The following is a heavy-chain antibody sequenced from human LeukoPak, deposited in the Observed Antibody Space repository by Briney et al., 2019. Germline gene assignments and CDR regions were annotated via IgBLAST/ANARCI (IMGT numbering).Heavy chain of an antibody. V-gene: IGHV3-23*01. Sequence: GGSLRLSCAASGFTLTGFGMSWVRQAPGKGLEWVSVISGSGDGTYYADSVKGRFTISRDNSKNTLYLQMNSLRAEDTAVYYCARERLYYYDSSGYTFFDYWGQGTLVTVSS. D-gene: IGHD3-22*01. J-gene: IGHJ4*02. CDR3: ARERLYYYDSSGYTFFDY. CDR1: GFTLTGFG. CDR2: ISGSGDGT.